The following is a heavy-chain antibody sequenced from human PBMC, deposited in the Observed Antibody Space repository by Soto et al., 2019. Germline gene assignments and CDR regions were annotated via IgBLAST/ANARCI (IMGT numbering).Heavy chain of an antibody. V-gene: IGHV3-33*01. Sequence: AHGKGREWVAVIWYDGSNKYYADSVKGRFTISRDNSKNTLYLQMNSLRAEDTALYYCLFFQAEDGIRDTVPVSEFLLNRSSDL. D-gene: IGHD1-20*01. CDR2: IWYDGSNK. J-gene: IGHJ2*01. CDR3: LFFQAEDGIRDTVPVSEFLLNRSSDL.